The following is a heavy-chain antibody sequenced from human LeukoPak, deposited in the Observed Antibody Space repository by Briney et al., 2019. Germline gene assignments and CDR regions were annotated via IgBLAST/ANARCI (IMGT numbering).Heavy chain of an antibody. CDR3: ATDRGWRTSGYYLYYFEY. Sequence: GGSLRLSCAASGFTFSSYWMSWVRQAPGKGLEWVANIKQDGSEKYYVDSVRGRFTISRDNTMNSLYLQMSSLRAEDTAVYYCATDRGWRTSGYYLYYFEYWGQGTLVTFSS. CDR1: GFTFSSYW. V-gene: IGHV3-7*01. J-gene: IGHJ4*02. D-gene: IGHD3-3*01. CDR2: IKQDGSEK.